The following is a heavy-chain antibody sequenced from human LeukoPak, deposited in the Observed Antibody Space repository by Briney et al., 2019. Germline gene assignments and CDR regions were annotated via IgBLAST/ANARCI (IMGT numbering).Heavy chain of an antibody. D-gene: IGHD2-21*01. J-gene: IGHJ5*02. Sequence: SQTLSLTCAVSGRSISSGGYSWSWIRQPPGKGLEWIGYIYHSGSTYYNPSLKIRVTISVDRSKNQFSLKLSSVTAADTAVYYCARVGIWPVCWFDPWGQGTLVTVSS. V-gene: IGHV4-30-2*01. CDR3: ARVGIWPVCWFDP. CDR1: GRSISSGGYS. CDR2: IYHSGST.